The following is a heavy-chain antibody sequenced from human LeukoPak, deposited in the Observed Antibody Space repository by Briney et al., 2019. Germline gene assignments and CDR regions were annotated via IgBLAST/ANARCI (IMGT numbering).Heavy chain of an antibody. CDR2: IYYSGST. Sequence: SETLSLTCTVSGGSISSYYWSWIRQPPGKGLEWIGYIYYSGSTIYNPSLKSRVTISVDTSKNQFSLKLSSVTVADTAVYYCARLASGYYYYYMDVWGKGTTVTVSS. D-gene: IGHD3-3*02. CDR3: ARLASGYYYYYMDV. CDR1: GGSISSYY. J-gene: IGHJ6*03. V-gene: IGHV4-59*01.